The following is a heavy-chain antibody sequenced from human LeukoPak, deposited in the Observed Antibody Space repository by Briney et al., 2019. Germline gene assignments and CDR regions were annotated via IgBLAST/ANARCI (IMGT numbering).Heavy chain of an antibody. D-gene: IGHD1-1*01. CDR2: ISWDGGYT. V-gene: IGHV3-43*01. Sequence: PGGSLRLSCAASGFTFDDFTMHWVRQAPGKGLEWVSLISWDGGYTYYADSVRGRFTISRDNTKNSLYLQMNSLRTEDTALYYCAKDTTGWKDRGSFDYWGQGTLVTVSS. CDR3: AKDTTGWKDRGSFDY. CDR1: GFTFDDFT. J-gene: IGHJ4*02.